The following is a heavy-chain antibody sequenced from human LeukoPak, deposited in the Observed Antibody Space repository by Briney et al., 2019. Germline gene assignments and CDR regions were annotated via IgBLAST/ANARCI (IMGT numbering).Heavy chain of an antibody. J-gene: IGHJ4*02. CDR2: IYYSGTS. CDR1: SGSISNGGYY. D-gene: IGHD6-19*01. V-gene: IGHV4-39*07. Sequence: SETLSLTCTVSSGSISNGGYYWVWIRQPPGKGLEWNGSIYYSGTSYYNPSLTSRVTISVDTSNNQFSLKLTSVTAADTAVYYCARAVMVAVAGGRFDYWGQGTLVTVSS. CDR3: ARAVMVAVAGGRFDY.